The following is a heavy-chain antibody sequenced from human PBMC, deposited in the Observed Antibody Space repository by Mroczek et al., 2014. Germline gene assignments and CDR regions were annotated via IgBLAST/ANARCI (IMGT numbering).Heavy chain of an antibody. D-gene: IGHD3-22*01. V-gene: IGHV3-30-3*01. J-gene: IGHJ4*02. CDR1: GFTFSSYA. Sequence: QVQLVQSGGGVVQPGRSLRLSCAASGFTFSSYAMHWVRQAPGKGLEWVAVISYDGSNKYYADSVKGRFTISRDNSKNTLYLQMNSLRAEDTAVYYCARSGGNYDSSGYYRGPYYFDYWGQGTLVTVSS. CDR2: ISYDGSNK. CDR3: ARSGGNYDSSGYYRGPYYFDY.